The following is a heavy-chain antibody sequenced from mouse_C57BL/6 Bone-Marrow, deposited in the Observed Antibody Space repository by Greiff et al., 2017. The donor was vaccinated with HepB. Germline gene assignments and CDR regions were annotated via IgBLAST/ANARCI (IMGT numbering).Heavy chain of an antibody. CDR2: IDPNSGGT. D-gene: IGHD2-2*01. CDR3: AIWLRQGFDY. CDR1: GYTFTCYW. V-gene: IGHV1-72*01. J-gene: IGHJ2*01. Sequence: QSCKASGYTFTCYWMHWVKPRTGRGLEWIGRIDPNSGGTMYNDKFKSKATLTVDKPSSTAYMQLSSLTSEDSAVYYCAIWLRQGFDYWGKGTTLTVSS.